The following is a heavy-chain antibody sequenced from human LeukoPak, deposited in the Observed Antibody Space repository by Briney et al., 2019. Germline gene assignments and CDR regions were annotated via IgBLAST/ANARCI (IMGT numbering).Heavy chain of an antibody. CDR1: GGTFSSYA. Sequence: GSSVKVSCKASGGTFSSYAIHWVRQAPGQRLEWMGWINAGNGDTKYSQKFQGRVTITRDTSATTAYMELSSLRSEDTAVYYCTRGTGCTGGSCSYYGMDVWGQGTTVTVSS. V-gene: IGHV1-3*01. CDR2: INAGNGDT. CDR3: TRGTGCTGGSCSYYGMDV. J-gene: IGHJ6*02. D-gene: IGHD2-15*01.